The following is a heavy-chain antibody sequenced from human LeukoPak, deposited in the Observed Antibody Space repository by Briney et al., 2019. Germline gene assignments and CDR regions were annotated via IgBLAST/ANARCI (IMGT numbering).Heavy chain of an antibody. CDR2: NNPNSGGT. Sequence: ASVKVSCKASGYTFIAYHMHWVRQAPGQGLEWMGRNNPNSGGTNYAQKFQGWVTMTRDTSISTAYMELSRLRSDDTAVYYCARVTGYGDYKGAFDIWGQGTMVTVSS. CDR3: ARVTGYGDYKGAFDI. CDR1: GYTFIAYH. V-gene: IGHV1-2*04. J-gene: IGHJ3*02. D-gene: IGHD4-17*01.